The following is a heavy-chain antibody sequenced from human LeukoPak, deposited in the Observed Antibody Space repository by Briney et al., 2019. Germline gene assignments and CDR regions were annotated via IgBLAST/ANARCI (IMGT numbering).Heavy chain of an antibody. Sequence: ASVKDSFKSSGYTFTVYYMHWVRQAPGQGLEWMGWISAYNGNTNYAQKLQGRVTMTTDTSTSTAYMELRSLRSDDTAVYYCASLTGDILTGYPYYFDYWGQGTLVTVSS. CDR2: ISAYNGNT. CDR3: ASLTGDILTGYPYYFDY. J-gene: IGHJ4*02. V-gene: IGHV1-18*04. D-gene: IGHD3-9*01. CDR1: GYTFTVYY.